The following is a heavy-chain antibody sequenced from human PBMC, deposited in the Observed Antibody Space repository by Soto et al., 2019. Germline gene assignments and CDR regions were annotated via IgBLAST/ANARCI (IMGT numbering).Heavy chain of an antibody. D-gene: IGHD3-22*01. CDR1: GFTFSSYA. V-gene: IGHV3-30-3*01. J-gene: IGHJ3*01. Sequence: GGSLRLSCAASGFTFSSYAMHWVRQAPGKGLEWVAVISYDGSNKYYADSVKGRFTISRDNSKNTLYLQMNSLRAEDTAVYYCARGDYHDNSGPFSDAFDVWGQGTMVTVSS. CDR2: ISYDGSNK. CDR3: ARGDYHDNSGPFSDAFDV.